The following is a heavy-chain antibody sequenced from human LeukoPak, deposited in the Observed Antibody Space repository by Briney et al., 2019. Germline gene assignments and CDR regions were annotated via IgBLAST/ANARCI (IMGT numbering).Heavy chain of an antibody. V-gene: IGHV3-21*01. CDR1: GFTFSSYS. Sequence: GGSLRLSCAASGFTFSSYSMNWVRQAPGKGLEWVSSISSSSSYIYYADSVKGRFTISRDNAKNSLYLQMNSLRGEDTAVYYCARDGGYCSSTSCRLYYYYGMDVWGQGTTVTVSS. D-gene: IGHD2-2*01. J-gene: IGHJ6*02. CDR3: ARDGGYCSSTSCRLYYYYGMDV. CDR2: ISSSSSYI.